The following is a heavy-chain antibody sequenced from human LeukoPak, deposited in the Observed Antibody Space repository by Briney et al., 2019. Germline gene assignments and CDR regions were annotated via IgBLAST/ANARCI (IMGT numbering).Heavy chain of an antibody. V-gene: IGHV3-30-3*01. CDR2: ISYDGSNK. D-gene: IGHD3-10*01. CDR3: ARGSEITMVRGVLDY. CDR1: GFTFSSYA. J-gene: IGHJ4*02. Sequence: LGGSLILSCAASGFTFSSYAMHWVRQAPGKGLEWVAVISYDGSNKYYADSVKGRFTISRDNSKNTLYLQMNSLRAEDTAVYYCARGSEITMVRGVLDYWGQGTLVTVSS.